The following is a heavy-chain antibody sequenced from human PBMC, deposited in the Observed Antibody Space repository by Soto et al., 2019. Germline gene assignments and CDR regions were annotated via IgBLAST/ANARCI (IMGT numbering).Heavy chain of an antibody. CDR2: IYWDDDK. Sequence: QITLKESGPTLVKPTQTLTLTCTVSGFSLRSSGVGVAWIRQPPGKALEWLALIYWDDDKRYSPSLKTRLTITKDNSKNQVVLTMINMDPVDTATYYCAHSEARALDIWGQGTMVTVSS. CDR1: GFSLRSSGVG. V-gene: IGHV2-5*02. CDR3: AHSEARALDI. J-gene: IGHJ3*02.